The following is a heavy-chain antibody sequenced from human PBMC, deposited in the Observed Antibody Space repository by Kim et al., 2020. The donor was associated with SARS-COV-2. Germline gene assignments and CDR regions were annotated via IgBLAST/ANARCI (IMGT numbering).Heavy chain of an antibody. D-gene: IGHD3-10*01. CDR3: ARLNLEVRGVIIKRNHNWFDP. Sequence: SETLSLTCTVSGGSISSSSYYWGWIRQPPGKGLEWIGSIYYSGSTYYNPSLKSRVTISVDTSKNQFSLKLSSVTAADTAVYYCARLNLEVRGVIIKRNHNWFDPWGQGTLVTVSS. CDR1: GGSISSSSYY. CDR2: IYYSGST. V-gene: IGHV4-39*01. J-gene: IGHJ5*02.